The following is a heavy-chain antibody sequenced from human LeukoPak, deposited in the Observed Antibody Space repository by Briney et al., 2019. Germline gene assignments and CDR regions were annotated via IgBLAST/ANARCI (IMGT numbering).Heavy chain of an antibody. CDR3: GRFTRSGDSVY. D-gene: IGHD7-27*01. CDR2: IKQDGSEK. CDR1: GFTFSSYW. Sequence: GGSLRLSCAASGFTFSSYWMNWVRHALGKGLERVSNIKQDGSEKQYVDSVKGRFAISRDIAENSLYLQMNSLKAEDTAVYYCGRFTRSGDSVYWGQGTLVTVSS. J-gene: IGHJ4*02. V-gene: IGHV3-7*04.